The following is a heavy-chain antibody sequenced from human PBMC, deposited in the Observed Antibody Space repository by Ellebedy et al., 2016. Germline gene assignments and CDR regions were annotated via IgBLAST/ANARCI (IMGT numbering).Heavy chain of an antibody. Sequence: ASVKVSCKASGYILASYDINWARQAPGQGLEWMGWMNPNRGSAGYAQNFQGRVTMTRNTSISTAYMELSSLRSEDTAVYYCARGKMTIKAFDIWGQGTMVTVSS. CDR1: GYILASYD. V-gene: IGHV1-8*01. CDR2: MNPNRGSA. CDR3: ARGKMTIKAFDI. D-gene: IGHD4/OR15-4a*01. J-gene: IGHJ3*02.